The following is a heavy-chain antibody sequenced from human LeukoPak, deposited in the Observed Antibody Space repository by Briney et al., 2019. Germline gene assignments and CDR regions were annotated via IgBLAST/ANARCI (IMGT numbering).Heavy chain of an antibody. Sequence: GGSLRLSCAASGFTFSSYGMHWVRQAPGKGLEWVAVIWYDGSNKYYADSVKGRFTISRDNSKNTLYLQMNSLRAEDTAVYYCARDVLDHGYIDYWGQGTLVTVSS. V-gene: IGHV3-33*01. CDR1: GFTFSSYG. CDR2: IWYDGSNK. D-gene: IGHD4/OR15-4a*01. J-gene: IGHJ4*02. CDR3: ARDVLDHGYIDY.